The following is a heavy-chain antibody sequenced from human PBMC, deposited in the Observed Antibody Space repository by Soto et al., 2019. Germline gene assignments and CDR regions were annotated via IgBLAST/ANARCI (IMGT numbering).Heavy chain of an antibody. D-gene: IGHD3-3*01. CDR1: GFSLTTSGVG. CDR3: AHRVLRTVFGLVTTTAIYFDF. V-gene: IGHV2-5*02. Sequence: QITLNESGPTVVSPTETLTLTCRFSGFSLTTSGVGVGWVRQSPGKAPEWLALIYWDDDKRYSESLKSRLTSTMDPSKNQVVLTVANLDPTDTATYYCAHRVLRTVFGLVTTTAIYFDFWGQGAPVAVSS. CDR2: IYWDDDK. J-gene: IGHJ4*02.